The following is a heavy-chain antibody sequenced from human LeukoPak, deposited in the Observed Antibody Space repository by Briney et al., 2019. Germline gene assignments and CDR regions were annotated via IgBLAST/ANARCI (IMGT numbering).Heavy chain of an antibody. CDR1: GDAFTGSD. D-gene: IGHD5-24*01. J-gene: IGHJ4*02. CDR2: MNPNNGYT. CDR3: ARGRRGGGYTLYY. V-gene: IGHV1-8*01. Sequence: ASVKVSCKASGDAFTGSDFYWVRQATGQGLEWMGWMNPNNGYTGYAQKFQGRVTMTRNTSISTAYMELSRLIFDDTAVYYCARGRRGGGYTLYYWGQGTQVAVAS.